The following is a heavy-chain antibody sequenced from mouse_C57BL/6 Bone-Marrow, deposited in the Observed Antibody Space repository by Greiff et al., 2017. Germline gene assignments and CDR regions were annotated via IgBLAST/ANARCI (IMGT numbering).Heavy chain of an antibody. CDR1: GFTFSDYY. Sequence: EVKLMESEGGLVQPGSSMKLSCTASGFTFSDYYMAWVRQVPEKGLEWVANINYDGSSTYYLDSLKSRFIISRDNAKNILYLQMSSLKSEDTATYYCARDHGNYVDYWGQGTTLTVSA. V-gene: IGHV5-16*01. J-gene: IGHJ2*01. CDR3: ARDHGNYVDY. D-gene: IGHD2-1*01. CDR2: INYDGSST.